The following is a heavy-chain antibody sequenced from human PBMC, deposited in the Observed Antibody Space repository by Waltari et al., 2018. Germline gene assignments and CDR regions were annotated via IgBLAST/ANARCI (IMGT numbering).Heavy chain of an antibody. D-gene: IGHD2-2*01. Sequence: QVQLVQSGAEVKKPGASVTVSCKASGYTFTGYYMHWVRQAPGPGLEWMGRINPNSGGTNYAQKFQGRVTMTRDTSISTAYMELSRLRSDDTAVYYCATAGAYCSSTSCYDAFDIWGQGTMVTVSS. V-gene: IGHV1-2*06. J-gene: IGHJ3*02. CDR2: INPNSGGT. CDR3: ATAGAYCSSTSCYDAFDI. CDR1: GYTFTGYY.